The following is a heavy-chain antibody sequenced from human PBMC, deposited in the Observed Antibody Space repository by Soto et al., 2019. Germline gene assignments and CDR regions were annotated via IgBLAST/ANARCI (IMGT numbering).Heavy chain of an antibody. CDR1: GYTFTGYG. CDR3: AREIFSSRWSNDYYYGMDV. CDR2: ITTYNGNT. Sequence: QVKLVQSGAEVKKPGASVKVSCKAAGYTFTGYGISWVRQAPGQGLEWMGWITTYNGNTNYAQKFQGRVTMTTDTSTNTAYLELRSLRSDDTAVYYCAREIFSSRWSNDYYYGMDVWGQGTTVTVSS. J-gene: IGHJ6*02. D-gene: IGHD6-13*01. V-gene: IGHV1-18*01.